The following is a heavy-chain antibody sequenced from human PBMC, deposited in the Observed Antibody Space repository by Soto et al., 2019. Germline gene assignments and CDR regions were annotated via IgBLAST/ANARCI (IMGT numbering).Heavy chain of an antibody. Sequence: ALRGKCVDFGCTFSSYNMNWVRPAPGKGLEWVSYISSSSSTIYYADSVKGRFTISRDNAKNSLYLQMNSLRDEDTAVYYCARANVDIVATNHYGMDVWGQGTTVTSP. CDR1: GCTFSSYN. V-gene: IGHV3-48*02. CDR2: ISSSSSTI. CDR3: ARANVDIVATNHYGMDV. D-gene: IGHD5-12*01. J-gene: IGHJ6*02.